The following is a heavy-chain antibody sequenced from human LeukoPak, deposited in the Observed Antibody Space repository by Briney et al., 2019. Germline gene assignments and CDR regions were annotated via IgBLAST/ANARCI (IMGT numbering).Heavy chain of an antibody. CDR3: ARGYGSGTPLFD. CDR2: IGTAGDT. V-gene: IGHV3-13*01. J-gene: IGHJ4*02. D-gene: IGHD3-10*01. CDR1: GFTFSSYD. Sequence: GGSLRLSCAASGFTFSSYDMHWVRQATGKGLEWVSAIGTAGDTYYPGSVKGRFTISRENAKNSLYLQMNSLRAGDTAVYYCARGYGSGTPLFDWGQGTLVTVSS.